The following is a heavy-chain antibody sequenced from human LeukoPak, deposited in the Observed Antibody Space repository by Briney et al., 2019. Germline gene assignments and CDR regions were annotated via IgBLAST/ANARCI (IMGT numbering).Heavy chain of an antibody. CDR2: ICWNSDSI. CDR3: AKGAYSGSYYDLRLPGEAFDI. Sequence: GGSLRLSCAASGFTFDDYAMLWVRQAPGKGVEWVSGICWNSDSIGYADSVKGRFTISRDSAKNSLYLQMNSLRAEDTALYYCAKGAYSGSYYDLRLPGEAFDIWGQGTMVTVSS. D-gene: IGHD1-26*01. J-gene: IGHJ3*02. V-gene: IGHV3-9*01. CDR1: GFTFDDYA.